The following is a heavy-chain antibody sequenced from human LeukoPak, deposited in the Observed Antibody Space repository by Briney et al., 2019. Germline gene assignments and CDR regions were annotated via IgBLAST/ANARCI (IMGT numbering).Heavy chain of an antibody. CDR3: ARRSHASPAGYSPFFDS. CDR2: ISHSGAT. V-gene: IGHV3-23*01. CDR1: GFPFSSYT. Sequence: GGSLRLSCAGSGFPFSSYTINWVRQGPGKGMEWASTISHSGATYYADSVKGRFTVSRDNSKNTVFLQMNSLRAEDTALYFCARRSHASPAGYSPFFDSWGQGTLVTVSS. J-gene: IGHJ4*02. D-gene: IGHD6-13*01.